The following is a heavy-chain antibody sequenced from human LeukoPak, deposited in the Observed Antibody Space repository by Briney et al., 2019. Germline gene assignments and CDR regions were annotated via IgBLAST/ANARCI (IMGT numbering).Heavy chain of an antibody. CDR3: ARLIYGSSTSCPQKVAFDI. D-gene: IGHD2-2*01. CDR1: GYTFTGYY. CDR2: INPNSGGT. Sequence: EASVKVSCKASGYTFTGYYMHWVRQAPGQGLEWMGWINPNSGGTNYAQKFQGRVTMTRDTSISTAYMELSRLRSDDTAVYYCARLIYGSSTSCPQKVAFDIWGQGTMVTVSS. J-gene: IGHJ3*02. V-gene: IGHV1-2*02.